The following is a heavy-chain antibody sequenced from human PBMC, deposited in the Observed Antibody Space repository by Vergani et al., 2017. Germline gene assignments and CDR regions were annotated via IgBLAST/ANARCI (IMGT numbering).Heavy chain of an antibody. D-gene: IGHD6-19*01. CDR1: GFTFSSYA. CDR3: AKAYSSGWYYFDY. V-gene: IGHV3-23*01. J-gene: IGHJ4*02. Sequence: EVQLLESGGGLVQPGGSLRLSCAASGFTFSSYAMSWVRQAPGKGREWVSAISGSGVSTYYADSVKGRFTISRDNSKNTLYLQMNSLRAEDTAVYYCAKAYSSGWYYFDYWGQGTLVTVSS. CDR2: ISGSGVST.